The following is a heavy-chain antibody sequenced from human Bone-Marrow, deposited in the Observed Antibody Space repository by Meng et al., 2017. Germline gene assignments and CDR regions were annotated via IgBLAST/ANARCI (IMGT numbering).Heavy chain of an antibody. V-gene: IGHV1-46*01. J-gene: IGHJ3*02. D-gene: IGHD3-10*01. CDR2: INPSGGST. CDR3: ARGSKVRGVIIKSVGAFDI. CDR1: GYTFTSYY. Sequence: ASVKVSCKASGYTFTSYYMHWVRQAPGQGLEWMGIINPSGGSTSYAQKFQGRVTMTRDTSTSTVYMELSSLRSEDTAVYYCARGSKVRGVIIKSVGAFDIWGQGTMVTVSS.